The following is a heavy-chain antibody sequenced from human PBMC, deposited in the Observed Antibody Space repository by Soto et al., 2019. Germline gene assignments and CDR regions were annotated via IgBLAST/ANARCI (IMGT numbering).Heavy chain of an antibody. V-gene: IGHV4-61*01. J-gene: IGHJ4*02. D-gene: IGHD6-13*01. Sequence: PSETLSLTCPVSGGSVSSGSYYWSWIRQPPGKGLECVGYIYYSGSTNYNPSLKSRVTISVDTSKNQFSLKLSSVTAADTAVYFFARHGPYSSSWYYFDYWGQGTLVTVSS. CDR2: IYYSGST. CDR1: GGSVSSGSYY. CDR3: ARHGPYSSSWYYFDY.